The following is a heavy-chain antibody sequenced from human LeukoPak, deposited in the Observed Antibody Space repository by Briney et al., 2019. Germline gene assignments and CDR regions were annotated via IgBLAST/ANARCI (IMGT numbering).Heavy chain of an antibody. CDR2: FDPEDGET. D-gene: IGHD3-22*01. J-gene: IGHJ4*02. V-gene: IGHV1-24*01. CDR1: GYTLTELS. CDR3: ARVYYDSSSDTTFDY. Sequence: ASVKVSCKVSGYTLTELSMHWVRQAPGKGLEWMGGFDPEDGETIYAQKFQGRVTMTEDTSTDTAYMELSSLRSEDTAVYYCARVYYDSSSDTTFDYWGQGTLVTVSS.